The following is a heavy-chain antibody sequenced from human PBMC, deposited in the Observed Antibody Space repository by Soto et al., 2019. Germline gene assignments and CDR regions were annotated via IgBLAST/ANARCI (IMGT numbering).Heavy chain of an antibody. CDR2: ISSSSVAI. Sequence: PGGSLRLSCAASGFTFSKYSMNWVRQAPGKGLEWVSYISSSSVAIYYADSVQGRFAISRDNAKNSLYLQMDSLRPEDTAVYYCARDIILIPPAPDAFDIWGQGAMVTVSS. CDR1: GFTFSKYS. D-gene: IGHD2-2*01. CDR3: ARDIILIPPAPDAFDI. J-gene: IGHJ3*02. V-gene: IGHV3-48*04.